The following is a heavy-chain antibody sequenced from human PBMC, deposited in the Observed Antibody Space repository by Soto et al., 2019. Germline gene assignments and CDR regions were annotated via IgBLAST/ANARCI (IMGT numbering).Heavy chain of an antibody. Sequence: ASVKVSCKASGYTFTSYGISWVRQAPGQGLEWMGRISTYNGNTNYPQSLQGRLTLTTDTSTTTAYMELRSLRSDDTAVYYCARDPYHVLMVNAPNLYGMDVWGQGTTVTVLL. D-gene: IGHD2-8*01. CDR1: GYTFTSYG. CDR2: ISTYNGNT. V-gene: IGHV1-18*01. J-gene: IGHJ6*02. CDR3: ARDPYHVLMVNAPNLYGMDV.